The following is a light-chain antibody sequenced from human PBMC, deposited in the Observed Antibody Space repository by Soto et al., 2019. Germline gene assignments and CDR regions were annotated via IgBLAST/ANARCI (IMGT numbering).Light chain of an antibody. V-gene: IGLV2-14*01. CDR1: NSDVGGYNY. J-gene: IGLJ1*01. CDR3: SSYSSSGAQV. CDR2: EVN. Sequence: QSALTQPASVSGSHGQSITISCTGTNSDVGGYNYVSWYQQHPGKAPKLVIYEVNNRPSRVSDRFFGSKSGNTASLTISGLQTEDEADYYCSSYSSSGAQVFGAGTKVTVL.